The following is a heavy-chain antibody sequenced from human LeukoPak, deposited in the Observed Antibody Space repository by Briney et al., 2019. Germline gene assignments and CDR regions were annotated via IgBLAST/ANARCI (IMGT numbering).Heavy chain of an antibody. Sequence: ASVKVSCKASGYTFTGAYLHWVRQAPGRGFEWMGWISPKSGGTKYAPNFQGRVTMTADTSISTAYLEVSSLKSDDTAVYYCARDVRGSDVHDYYYFDYWGQGTLVTVSS. CDR2: ISPKSGGT. J-gene: IGHJ4*02. V-gene: IGHV1-2*02. D-gene: IGHD2/OR15-2a*01. CDR1: GYTFTGAY. CDR3: ARDVRGSDVHDYYYFDY.